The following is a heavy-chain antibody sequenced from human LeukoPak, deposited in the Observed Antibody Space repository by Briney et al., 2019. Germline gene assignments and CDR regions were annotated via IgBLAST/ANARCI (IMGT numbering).Heavy chain of an antibody. CDR2: IYTSGRT. V-gene: IGHV4-4*07. Sequence: RASETLSLTCTVSGGSISSYYWSWIRQPAGKGLEWIGRIYTSGRTNYNPSLKSRVTMSVDTSKNQFSLKLSSVTAADTAVYYCARDRSMYSGSYRSFDYWGQGTLVTVSS. D-gene: IGHD1-26*01. CDR3: ARDRSMYSGSYRSFDY. CDR1: GGSISSYY. J-gene: IGHJ4*02.